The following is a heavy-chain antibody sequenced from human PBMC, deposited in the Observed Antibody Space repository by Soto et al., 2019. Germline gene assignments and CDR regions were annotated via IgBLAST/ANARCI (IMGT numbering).Heavy chain of an antibody. CDR1: GGSISSGNYY. CDR3: STMGTPVTGLYYFDY. CDR2: ISYSGTT. J-gene: IGHJ4*02. Sequence: SETLSLTCTVSGGSISSGNYYWSWIRQPPGKGLEWIGFISYSGTTHYSASLRSRVSISVDTSKNQFSLDLSSVTAADTAVYYCSTMGTPVTGLYYFDYWGQGTLVAVSS. V-gene: IGHV4-30-4*01. D-gene: IGHD4-17*01.